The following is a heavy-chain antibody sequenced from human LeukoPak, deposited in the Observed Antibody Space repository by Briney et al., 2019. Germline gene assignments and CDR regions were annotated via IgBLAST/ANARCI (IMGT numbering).Heavy chain of an antibody. CDR2: ISAYNGNT. Sequence: ASVKVSCKASGYTFTSYGISWVRQAPGQGLEWMGWISAYNGNTNYAQKLQGRVTMTRDTSTSTAYMELRSLRSDDTAVYYCARDLGVYCSSTSCYVSLLFGYYYYYGMDVWGQGTTVTVSS. CDR3: ARDLGVYCSSTSCYVSLLFGYYYYYGMDV. J-gene: IGHJ6*02. V-gene: IGHV1-18*01. D-gene: IGHD2-2*01. CDR1: GYTFTSYG.